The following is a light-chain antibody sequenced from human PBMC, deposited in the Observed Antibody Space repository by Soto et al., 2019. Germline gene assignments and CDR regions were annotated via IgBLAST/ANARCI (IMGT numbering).Light chain of an antibody. J-gene: IGKJ5*01. Sequence: EIVLTQSPSTLSLAPLDSYTLSFRASRSVSNYLAWYQQKPGQAPRLLIYDASSRPTDIPARFSGSGSGTDFTLTISSLQPEDFATYYCQQYNSYPITFGQGTRLEIK. CDR2: DAS. CDR1: RSVSNY. V-gene: IGKV3-11*01. CDR3: QQYNSYPIT.